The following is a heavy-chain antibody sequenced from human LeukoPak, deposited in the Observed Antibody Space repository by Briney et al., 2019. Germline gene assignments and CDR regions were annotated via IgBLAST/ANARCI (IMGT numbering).Heavy chain of an antibody. CDR3: ARARSTIFRVVLKYYFDY. Sequence: PSETLSLTCAVYGGSFSGYYWSWIRQPPGKGLEWIGEINHSGSTNYNPSLKSRVTISVGTSKNQFSLKLSSVTAADTAVYYCARARSTIFRVVLKYYFDYWGQGTLVTVSS. J-gene: IGHJ4*02. V-gene: IGHV4-34*01. CDR1: GGSFSGYY. D-gene: IGHD3-3*01. CDR2: INHSGST.